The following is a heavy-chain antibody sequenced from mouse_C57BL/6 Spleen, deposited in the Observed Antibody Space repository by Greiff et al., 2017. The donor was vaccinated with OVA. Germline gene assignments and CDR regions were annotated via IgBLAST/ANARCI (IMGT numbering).Heavy chain of an antibody. CDR2: IYPRSGNT. Sequence: VMLVESGAELARPGASVKLSCKASGYTFTSYGISWVKQRTGQGLEWIGEIYPRSGNTYYNEKFKGKATLTVDKSSSTAYMELRSLTSEDSAVYFCARGDDWDFDYWGQGTTLTVSS. J-gene: IGHJ2*01. CDR3: ARGDDWDFDY. D-gene: IGHD2-4*01. CDR1: GYTFTSYG. V-gene: IGHV1-81*01.